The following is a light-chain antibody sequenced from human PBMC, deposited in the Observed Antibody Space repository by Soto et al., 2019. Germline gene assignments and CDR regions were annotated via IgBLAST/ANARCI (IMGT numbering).Light chain of an antibody. J-gene: IGLJ1*01. CDR2: RVS. CDR3: SSYSDTSFYV. CDR1: SSDVGGYNY. V-gene: IGLV2-8*01. Sequence: QSALTQPPSASGSPGQSVTISCTGTSSDVGGYNYVAWYQQHPGKAPRLMIYRVSQRPSGVPDRFSGSKSGNTAALTVSGLQAEDEADYYFSSYSDTSFYVFGTGTKLTVL.